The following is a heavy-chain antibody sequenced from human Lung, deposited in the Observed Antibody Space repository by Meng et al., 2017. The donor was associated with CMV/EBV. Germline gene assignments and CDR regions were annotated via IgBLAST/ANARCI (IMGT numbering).Heavy chain of an antibody. CDR3: ARDGGEMATNYFDY. J-gene: IGHJ4*02. D-gene: IGHD5-24*01. CDR2: IYSADGT. V-gene: IGHV3-66*02. Sequence: GGSLRLXCAASRFTVSSNCMTWVRQAPGKGLEWVSVIYSADGTYYADSVKGRFTISRDNSKKMLYLQMNSLRAEDTAVYYCARDGGEMATNYFDYWGQGTXVTVSS. CDR1: RFTVSSNC.